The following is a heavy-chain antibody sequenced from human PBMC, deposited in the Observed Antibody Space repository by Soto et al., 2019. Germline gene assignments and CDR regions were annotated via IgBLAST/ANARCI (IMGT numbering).Heavy chain of an antibody. CDR3: ARGGLRNRFYYYYGMDV. D-gene: IGHD3-3*01. J-gene: IGHJ6*02. Sequence: ASETLSLTCAVYGGSFSCYYWSWIRQPPGKGLEWIGEINHSGSTNYNPSLKSRVTISVDTSKNQFSLKLSSVTAADTAVYYCARGGLRNRFYYYYGMDVWGQGTTVTVSS. V-gene: IGHV4-34*01. CDR2: INHSGST. CDR1: GGSFSCYY.